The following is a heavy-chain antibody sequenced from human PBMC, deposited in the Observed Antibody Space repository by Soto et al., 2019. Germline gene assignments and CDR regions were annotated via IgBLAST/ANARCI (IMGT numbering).Heavy chain of an antibody. J-gene: IGHJ4*02. Sequence: GGSLRLSCVASGFTVSSNYMSWVRQAPGKGLEWVSVIYTGGTIYYADSVKGRFTISRDNSKNKLYLQMNSLRAEDTAVYYCARSDGYPFDYWGQGTLVTVSS. CDR3: ARSDGYPFDY. V-gene: IGHV3-53*01. D-gene: IGHD5-12*01. CDR2: IYTGGTI. CDR1: GFTVSSNY.